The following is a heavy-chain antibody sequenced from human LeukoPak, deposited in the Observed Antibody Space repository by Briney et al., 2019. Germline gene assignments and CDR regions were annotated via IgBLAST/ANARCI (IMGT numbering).Heavy chain of an antibody. D-gene: IGHD2-2*02. V-gene: IGHV4-61*02. CDR1: GGSISSGGYY. CDR3: ATYCSHNSCYIGGGFQH. CDR2: IYTSGRN. Sequence: PSETLSLTCTVSGGSISSGGYYWAWLRQPAGMGLEWLGRIYTSGRNNYNPSLNGRVTLSVDTSRNQFSLKLTSVTAADTAVYYCATYCSHNSCYIGGGFQHWGQGTLVTVSS. J-gene: IGHJ1*01.